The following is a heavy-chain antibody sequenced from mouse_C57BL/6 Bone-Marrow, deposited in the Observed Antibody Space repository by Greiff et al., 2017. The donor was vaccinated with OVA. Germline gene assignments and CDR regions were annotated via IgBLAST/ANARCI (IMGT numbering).Heavy chain of an antibody. J-gene: IGHJ4*01. Sequence: EVMLVESGGGLVQPGGSLKLSCAASGFTFSDYGMAWVRQAPRKGPEWVAFISNLAYSIYYADTVTGRFTISRENAKNTLYLEMSSLRSEDTAMYYCARHDGYYEEYAMDYWGQGTSVTVSS. CDR2: ISNLAYSI. D-gene: IGHD2-3*01. V-gene: IGHV5-15*01. CDR1: GFTFSDYG. CDR3: ARHDGYYEEYAMDY.